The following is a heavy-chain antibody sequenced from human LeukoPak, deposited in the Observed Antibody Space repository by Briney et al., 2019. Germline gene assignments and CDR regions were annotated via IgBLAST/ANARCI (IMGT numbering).Heavy chain of an antibody. CDR2: IKKDGSEK. CDR1: GFTFSSYW. V-gene: IGHV3-7*01. D-gene: IGHD3-3*01. Sequence: PGGSLRLSCAASGFTFSSYWMSWVRQAPGKGLEWVANIKKDGSEKYYVDSVKGRFTISRDNAKNSLYLQMNSLRAEDTAVYYCARSLTYYDFWSGYYAYYFDYWGQGTLVTVSS. CDR3: ARSLTYYDFWSGYYAYYFDY. J-gene: IGHJ4*02.